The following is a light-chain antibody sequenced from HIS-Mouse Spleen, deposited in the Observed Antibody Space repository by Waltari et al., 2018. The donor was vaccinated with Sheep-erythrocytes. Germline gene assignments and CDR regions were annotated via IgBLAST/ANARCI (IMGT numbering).Light chain of an antibody. Sequence: QSALTQPAPVSGSPGRSITISCTGTSSDVGGYNLVSWYQQHPGKAPKLMIYDGSNRPSGVPGRFAASKSGNTASMTIAGLQADDEADYYCCSYAGSYNHVFATGTKVTVL. J-gene: IGLJ1*01. CDR3: CSYAGSYNHV. V-gene: IGLV2-11*01. CDR1: SSDVGGYNL. CDR2: DGS.